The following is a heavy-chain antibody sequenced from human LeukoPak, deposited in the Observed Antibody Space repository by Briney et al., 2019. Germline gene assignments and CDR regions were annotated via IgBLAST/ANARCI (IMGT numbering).Heavy chain of an antibody. Sequence: PGGSLRLSCAASGFTFSSYAMHWVRQAPGKGLEWVAVISYDGSNKYYADSVKGRFTISRDNSKNTLYLQMNSLRAEDTAVCYCARDPASAGWFDPWGQGTLVTVSS. CDR2: ISYDGSNK. J-gene: IGHJ5*02. V-gene: IGHV3-30-3*01. CDR3: ARDPASAGWFDP. CDR1: GFTFSSYA.